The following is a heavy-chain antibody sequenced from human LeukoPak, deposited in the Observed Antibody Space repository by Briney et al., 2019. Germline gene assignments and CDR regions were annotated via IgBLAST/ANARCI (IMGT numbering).Heavy chain of an antibody. CDR3: ARSGVAVRDY. CDR1: GYTFTGYY. D-gene: IGHD6-19*01. V-gene: IGHV1-2*02. J-gene: IGHJ4*02. CDR2: INPNSGGT. Sequence: ASVKVSCKASGYTFTGYYMHWVRQAPGQGLEWMGWINPNSGGTNYARKFQGRVTMTRDTSISTAYLELSRLRSDDTAVYYCARSGVAVRDYWGQGTLVTVSS.